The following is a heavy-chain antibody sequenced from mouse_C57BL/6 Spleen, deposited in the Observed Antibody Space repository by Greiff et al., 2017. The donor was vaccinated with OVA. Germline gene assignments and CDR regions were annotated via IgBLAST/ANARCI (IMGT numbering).Heavy chain of an antibody. CDR1: GYTFTSYW. V-gene: IGHV1-52*01. D-gene: IGHD2-1*01. CDR2: IDPSDSET. CDR3: ARSLLLYGNYGYFDV. Sequence: VQLQQPGAELVRPGSSVKLSCKASGYTFTSYWMHWVKQRPIQGLEWIGNIDPSDSETHYNQKFKDKATLTVDKSSSTAYMQLSSLTSEDSAVYYCARSLLLYGNYGYFDVWGTGTTVTVSS. J-gene: IGHJ1*03.